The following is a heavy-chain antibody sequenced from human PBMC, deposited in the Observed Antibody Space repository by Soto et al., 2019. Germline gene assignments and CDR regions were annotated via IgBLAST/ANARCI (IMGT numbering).Heavy chain of an antibody. J-gene: IGHJ4*02. Sequence: SETLSLTCTVSGGSISSYYWSWIRQPPGKGLEWIGYIYYSGSTNYNPSLKSRVTISIDTSKNQFSLNLSSVTAADTAVYYCARSSIAPRLFMYPFDYWGQGTLVTVSS. D-gene: IGHD6-6*01. CDR2: IYYSGST. V-gene: IGHV4-59*08. CDR3: ARSSIAPRLFMYPFDY. CDR1: GGSISSYY.